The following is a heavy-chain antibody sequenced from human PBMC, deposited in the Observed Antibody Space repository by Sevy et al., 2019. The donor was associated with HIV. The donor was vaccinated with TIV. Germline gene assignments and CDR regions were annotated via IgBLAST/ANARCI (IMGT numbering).Heavy chain of an antibody. D-gene: IGHD3-3*01. Sequence: GTVKVSCKASGYTFTSYGISWVRQAPRQGLERRGWISAYNRNTNYPQKLQGRVTMTTDRSTSTAYMELRSLRSDDTAAYYCARDLVSIFGVVRQPGYFDYWGQGTLVSVSS. CDR2: ISAYNRNT. V-gene: IGHV1-18*01. CDR3: ARDLVSIFGVVRQPGYFDY. CDR1: GYTFTSYG. J-gene: IGHJ4*02.